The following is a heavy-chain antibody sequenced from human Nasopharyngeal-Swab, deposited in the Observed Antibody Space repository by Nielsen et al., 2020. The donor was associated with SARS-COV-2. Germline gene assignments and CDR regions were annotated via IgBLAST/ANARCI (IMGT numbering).Heavy chain of an antibody. CDR1: GFTFSSYG. V-gene: IGHV3-30*18. J-gene: IGHJ6*03. CDR3: AKAHGGGFYYYYMDV. D-gene: IGHD2-15*01. CDR2: ISYDGSNK. Sequence: GESLKISCAASGFTFSSYGMHWVHQAPGKGLEWVAVISYDGSNKYYADSVKGRFTISRDNSKNTLYLQMNSLRAEDTAVYYCAKAHGGGFYYYYMDVWGKGTTVTVSS.